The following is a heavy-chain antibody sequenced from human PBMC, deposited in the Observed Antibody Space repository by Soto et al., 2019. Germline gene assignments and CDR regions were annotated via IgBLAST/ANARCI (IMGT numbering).Heavy chain of an antibody. Sequence: EVQLVETGGGLIQPGGSLRLSCAASGFTVSSNYMSWVRQAPGKGLGWVSVIYSGGSTYYADSVKGRFTISRDNSKNTLNLQMNSLRDEDTTVYYCARDCRSTSCSIGGMDVWGQGTTVTVSS. CDR1: GFTVSSNY. J-gene: IGHJ6*02. D-gene: IGHD2-2*01. CDR2: IYSGGST. V-gene: IGHV3-53*02. CDR3: ARDCRSTSCSIGGMDV.